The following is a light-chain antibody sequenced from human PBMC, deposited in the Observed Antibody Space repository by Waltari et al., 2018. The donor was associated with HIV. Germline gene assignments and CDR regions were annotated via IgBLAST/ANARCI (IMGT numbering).Light chain of an antibody. V-gene: IGLV8-61*01. CDR3: VLYMGSVGWV. Sequence: QTVVTQEPSFSVSPGGTVTLTCGLSSGSVSTTNYPTWYQQTPGQAQRTIIYTTNTRSSGVPDRFSGSILGNKAALTITGAQADDESDYYCVLYMGSVGWVFGGGTRLTVL. J-gene: IGLJ3*02. CDR2: TTN. CDR1: SGSVSTTNY.